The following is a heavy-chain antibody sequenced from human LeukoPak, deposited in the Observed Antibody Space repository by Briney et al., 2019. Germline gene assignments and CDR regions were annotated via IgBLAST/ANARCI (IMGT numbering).Heavy chain of an antibody. CDR3: ARDEEWDFWSGYYYYYYMDV. D-gene: IGHD3-3*01. V-gene: IGHV3-7*01. CDR2: IKQDGSEK. CDR1: GFTFSSYW. J-gene: IGHJ6*03. Sequence: GGSLRLSCAASGFTFSSYWMSWVRQAPGKGLELVANIKQDGSEKYYVDSVKGRFTISRDNAKNSLYVQMNSLRAKDTAVYYCARDEEWDFWSGYYYYYYMDVWGKGTTVTVSS.